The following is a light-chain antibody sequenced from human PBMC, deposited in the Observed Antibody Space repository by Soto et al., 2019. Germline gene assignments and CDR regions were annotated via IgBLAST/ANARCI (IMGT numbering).Light chain of an antibody. CDR1: QSVSSY. Sequence: EIVLTQSPATLSLSPGERATLSCRASQSVSSYLAWYQQKPGQAPRLLIYDASSRATGIPARFSGTGSGTDFTLTISSLELEDFAVYYCQQRSNWPGTFGQGNKVEIK. CDR3: QQRSNWPGT. V-gene: IGKV3-11*01. CDR2: DAS. J-gene: IGKJ1*01.